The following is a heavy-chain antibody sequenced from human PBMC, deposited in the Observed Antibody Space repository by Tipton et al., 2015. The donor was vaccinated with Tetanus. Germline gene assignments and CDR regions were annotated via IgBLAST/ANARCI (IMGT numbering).Heavy chain of an antibody. Sequence: QSGAEVKKPGASVKVSCKASGYTFTGYDVSWVRQAPGQGLEWMGWINTHNGDTNYAQRFEGRVTMTTDTSASTAYMELRGLRSDDTAVYYCARDPWGSTVLSRLFDHWGQGTTVTVSS. D-gene: IGHD4-23*01. J-gene: IGHJ4*02. CDR1: GYTFTGYD. V-gene: IGHV1-18*01. CDR2: INTHNGDT. CDR3: ARDPWGSTVLSRLFDH.